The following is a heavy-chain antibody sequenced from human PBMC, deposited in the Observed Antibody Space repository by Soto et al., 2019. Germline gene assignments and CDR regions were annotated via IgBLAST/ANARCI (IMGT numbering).Heavy chain of an antibody. CDR1: GFSLTTSGVG. V-gene: IGHV2-5*02. Sequence: QITLNESGPTVVRPTETLTLTCRFSGFSLTTSGVGVGWIRHSPGKAPEWLALIYWDDDKRYSASLKSRLTIPKDTFKNPVVRTVSDMDPTDTATYYCAHRVLRTVFGLVTTTAIYFDFWRQGTPVAVSS. D-gene: IGHD3-3*01. J-gene: IGHJ4*02. CDR2: IYWDDDK. CDR3: AHRVLRTVFGLVTTTAIYFDF.